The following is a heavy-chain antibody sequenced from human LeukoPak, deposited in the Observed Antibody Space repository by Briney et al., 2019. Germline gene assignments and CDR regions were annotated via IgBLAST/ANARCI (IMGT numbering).Heavy chain of an antibody. CDR2: IYSGGNT. CDR3: ASEPDYYDSSGVAVGFQH. CDR1: GFTVSSNY. Sequence: GGSLRLSCAASGFTVSSNYMSWVRQAPGKGLEWVSVIYSGGNTYYADSVKGRFTISRDNSKNTLYLQMTSLRAEDTAVYYCASEPDYYDSSGVAVGFQHWGQGTLVTVSS. J-gene: IGHJ1*01. V-gene: IGHV3-53*01. D-gene: IGHD3-22*01.